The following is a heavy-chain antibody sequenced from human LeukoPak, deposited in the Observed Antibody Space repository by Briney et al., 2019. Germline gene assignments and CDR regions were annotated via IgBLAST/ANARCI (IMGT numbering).Heavy chain of an antibody. J-gene: IGHJ3*02. V-gene: IGHV1-2*06. CDR1: GYTFTGYY. D-gene: IGHD1-26*01. CDR3: ARVTYYAMAFDI. Sequence: ASVKVSCKASGYTFTGYYVHWVRQAPRQGLEWMGRINPNSGGTNYAQKFQGRVTMTRDTSISTAYMELSRLRSDDTAVYYCARVTYYAMAFDIWGQGTMVTVSS. CDR2: INPNSGGT.